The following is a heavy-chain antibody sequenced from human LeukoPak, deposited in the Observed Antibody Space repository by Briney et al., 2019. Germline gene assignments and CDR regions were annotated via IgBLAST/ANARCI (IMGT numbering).Heavy chain of an antibody. J-gene: IGHJ6*02. Sequence: PGRSLRLSCAASGLTFSSYGMHWVRQAPGKGLEWVAVIWYDGSNKYYADSVKGRFTISRDNSKNTLYLQMNSLRAEDTAVYYCATAPYHYGSGSYPYYYYGMDVWGQGTTVTVSS. CDR1: GLTFSSYG. D-gene: IGHD3-10*01. V-gene: IGHV3-33*01. CDR3: ATAPYHYGSGSYPYYYYGMDV. CDR2: IWYDGSNK.